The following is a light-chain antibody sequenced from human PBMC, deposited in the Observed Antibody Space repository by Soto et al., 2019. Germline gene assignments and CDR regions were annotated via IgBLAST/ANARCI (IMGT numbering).Light chain of an antibody. CDR1: QNVRKNS. CDR3: HQYGYGVDT. CDR2: VSS. J-gene: IGKJ2*01. Sequence: EIVLTQSPGTLSLSPGERATLSCRASQNVRKNSLAWYQQQPGQAPRLLIFVSSSRATGITDRFSGSGSGTDFTLTISRLEPKDSAVYICHQYGYGVDTFGQGTQLEIK. V-gene: IGKV3-20*01.